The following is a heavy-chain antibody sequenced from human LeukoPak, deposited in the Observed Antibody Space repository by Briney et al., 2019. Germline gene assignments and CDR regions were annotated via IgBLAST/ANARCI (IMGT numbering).Heavy chain of an antibody. D-gene: IGHD1-7*01. CDR2: TYYRSKWNK. CDR3: ARGYMGTTDY. CDR1: GDSVSSNSAA. J-gene: IGHJ4*02. V-gene: IGHV6-1*01. Sequence: SQTLSLTCAISGDSVSSNSAAWNWIRQSPSRGLEWLGRTYYRSKWNKNYAASVKSRITINPDTSKDQLSLQLNSVTPEDTAVYYCARGYMGTTDYWGQGTLVIVSS.